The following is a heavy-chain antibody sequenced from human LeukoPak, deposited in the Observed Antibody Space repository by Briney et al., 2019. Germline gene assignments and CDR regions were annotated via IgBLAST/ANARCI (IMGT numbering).Heavy chain of an antibody. CDR1: GYSITSAYY. Sequence: SETLSLTCTVSGYSITSAYYWGRIRQPPGKGLEWIGSFFLKGSTYYNPSLKSRVTISVDTSKNQFSLTLSSVTAADTAVYYCARVARCTSCFDVDYWGQGTLVTVSS. CDR2: FFLKGST. D-gene: IGHD2-2*01. J-gene: IGHJ4*02. CDR3: ARVARCTSCFDVDY. V-gene: IGHV4-38-2*02.